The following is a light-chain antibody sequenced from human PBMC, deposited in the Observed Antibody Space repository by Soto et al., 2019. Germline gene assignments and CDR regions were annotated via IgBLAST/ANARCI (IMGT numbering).Light chain of an antibody. CDR1: QSISSW. J-gene: IGKJ1*01. CDR2: KAS. V-gene: IGKV1-5*03. Sequence: DIQMTQSPSTLSASVGDRVTITCRASQSISSWLAWYQQKPGKAPKLLIYKASSLESGVPSRFSGSGSGTEFNLTISSLQPDDFATYYCQPYNSYPLTWTFGQGNKVEIK. CDR3: QPYNSYPLTWT.